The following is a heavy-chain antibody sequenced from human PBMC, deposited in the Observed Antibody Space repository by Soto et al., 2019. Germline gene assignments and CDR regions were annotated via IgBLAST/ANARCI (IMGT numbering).Heavy chain of an antibody. Sequence: LSLTCAASGFTSTRSWMSWVRQTPGKGLEWVANINQDGNEKYYVDSVKGRFTISRDNAKNSLFLQMNSLRAEDTAVYFCTRNSIWGQGTLVTVSS. CDR1: GFTSTRSW. CDR3: TRNSI. J-gene: IGHJ4*02. CDR2: INQDGNEK. V-gene: IGHV3-7*01.